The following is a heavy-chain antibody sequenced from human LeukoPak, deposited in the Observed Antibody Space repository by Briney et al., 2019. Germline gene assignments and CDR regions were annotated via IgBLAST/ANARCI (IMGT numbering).Heavy chain of an antibody. J-gene: IGHJ6*03. CDR3: ARSGGPYYYGSGSYYRYYYYMDV. CDR2: IYPGDSDT. V-gene: IGHV5-51*01. Sequence: GESLKISCKGSGYSFTNYWIGWVRQMPGKGLEWMGIIYPGDSDTRYSPSFQGQVTISADKSISTAYLQWSSLKASDTAMYYCARSGGPYYYGSGSYYRYYYYMDVWGKGTTVTVSS. D-gene: IGHD3-10*01. CDR1: GYSFTNYW.